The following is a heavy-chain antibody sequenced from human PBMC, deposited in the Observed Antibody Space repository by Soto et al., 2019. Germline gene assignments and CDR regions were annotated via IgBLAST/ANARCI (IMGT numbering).Heavy chain of an antibody. CDR1: GFTFSSYA. J-gene: IGHJ6*02. V-gene: IGHV3-23*01. D-gene: IGHD3-22*01. CDR3: AAAPYYYYDSSGYYETNYYYYGMDV. Sequence: PGGSLRLSCAASGFTFSSYAMSWVRQAPGKGLEWVSAISGSGGSTYYADSVKGRFTISRDNSKNTLYLQMNSLRAEDTAVYYCAAAPYYYYDSSGYYETNYYYYGMDVWGQGTTVTVS. CDR2: ISGSGGST.